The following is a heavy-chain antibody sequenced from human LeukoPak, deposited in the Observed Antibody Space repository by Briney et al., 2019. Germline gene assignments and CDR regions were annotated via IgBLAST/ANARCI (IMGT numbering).Heavy chain of an antibody. CDR1: GYTFTSYY. D-gene: IGHD3-22*01. J-gene: IGHJ4*02. Sequence: ASVKVSCKASGYTFTSYYMHGVRQAPGQGLEWMGIINPSGGSASYAQKLRGRVTMTRDTSTSTLYMELSRLTSEGPAVYFCARWHYDDTSGYCSYYFVSWGQGTLVTASS. CDR2: INPSGGSA. CDR3: ARWHYDDTSGYCSYYFVS. V-gene: IGHV1-46*01.